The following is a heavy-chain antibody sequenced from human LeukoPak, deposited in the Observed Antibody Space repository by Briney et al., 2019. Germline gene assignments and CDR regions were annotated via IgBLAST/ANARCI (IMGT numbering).Heavy chain of an antibody. CDR1: GFTFSSYA. V-gene: IGHV3-30-3*01. CDR3: AREGGSYRAGDAFDI. J-gene: IGHJ3*02. D-gene: IGHD1-26*01. CDR2: ISYDGSNK. Sequence: GGSLRLSCAASGFTFSSYAMHWVRQAPGKGLEWVAVISYDGSNKYYADSVKGRFTISRDNSKNTLYLQMNSLRAEDTAVYYCAREGGSYRAGDAFDIWGQGTMVTVSS.